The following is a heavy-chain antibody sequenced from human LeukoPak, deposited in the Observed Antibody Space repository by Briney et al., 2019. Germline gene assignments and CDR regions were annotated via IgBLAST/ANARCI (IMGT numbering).Heavy chain of an antibody. CDR1: GFTFSTYV. V-gene: IGHV3-30*02. J-gene: IGHJ6*03. D-gene: IGHD3-10*01. CDR3: AKDHRVLWFGELNYYYMAV. Sequence: GGSLRLSCAASGFTFSTYVMHWVGPAPGKGREWVAFICYDGRNKYYEDSVKDRFTISRDNSKNTLYLQMNSLRAEETAVYYCAKDHRVLWFGELNYYYMAVWGKGSTVT. CDR2: ICYDGRNK.